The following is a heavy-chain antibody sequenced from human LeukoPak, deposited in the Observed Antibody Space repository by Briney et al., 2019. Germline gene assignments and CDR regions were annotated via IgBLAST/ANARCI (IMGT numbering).Heavy chain of an antibody. CDR2: INPNSGGT. D-gene: IGHD4-23*01. V-gene: IGHV1-2*02. CDR1: GYTFTGYY. Sequence: ASVKVSCKASGYTFTGYYMHWVRQAPGQGLEWMGWINPNSGGTNYAQKFQGRVTMTRDTSISTAYMELSRLRSDDTAVYYCARDLANGGKTKCLKHWGQGTLVTVSS. J-gene: IGHJ4*02. CDR3: ARDLANGGKTKCLKH.